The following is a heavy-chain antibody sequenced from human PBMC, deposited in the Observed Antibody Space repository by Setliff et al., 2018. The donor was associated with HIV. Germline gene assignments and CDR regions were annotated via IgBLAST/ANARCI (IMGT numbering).Heavy chain of an antibody. CDR1: GGTVRKYS. V-gene: IGHV1-18*01. J-gene: IGHJ1*01. Sequence: ASVKVSCKASGGTVRKYSISWVRQAPGQGLEWMGWISPYNGDTRFAQSLQGRVTLTTDTSTNTAYMEMRTLRSDDTAVYYCVRGVTRDISGYYRDEYFQHWGQGTPVTVSS. CDR2: ISPYNGDT. CDR3: VRGVTRDISGYYRDEYFQH. D-gene: IGHD3-22*01.